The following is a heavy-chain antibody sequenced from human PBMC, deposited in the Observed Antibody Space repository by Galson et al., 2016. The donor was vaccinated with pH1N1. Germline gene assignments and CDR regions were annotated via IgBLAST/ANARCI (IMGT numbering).Heavy chain of an antibody. J-gene: IGHJ3*02. D-gene: IGHD2-15*01. CDR3: ATVSGYCSGDRCYYAFDM. Sequence: SVKVSCKASGYTFTDYDINWVRQATGQGLEWMGWIRPKSGNTGYAQRFQGRVTITMDTSTTTAYMELSSLRSEDTAVYYCATVSGYCSGDRCYYAFDMWGQGTVVTVS. V-gene: IGHV1-8*03. CDR1: GYTFTDYD. CDR2: IRPKSGNT.